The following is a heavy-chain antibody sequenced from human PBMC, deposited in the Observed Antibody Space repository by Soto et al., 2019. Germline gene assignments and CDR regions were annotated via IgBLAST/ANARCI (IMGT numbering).Heavy chain of an antibody. Sequence: SGGSLRLSCAASGFTFSSYGMHWVRQAPGKGLEWVAVISYDGSNKYYADSVEGRFTISRDNSKNTLYLQMNSLRAEDTAVYYCAKQGPDYWGQGTLVTVSS. CDR2: ISYDGSNK. V-gene: IGHV3-30*18. CDR1: GFTFSSYG. CDR3: AKQGPDY. J-gene: IGHJ4*02.